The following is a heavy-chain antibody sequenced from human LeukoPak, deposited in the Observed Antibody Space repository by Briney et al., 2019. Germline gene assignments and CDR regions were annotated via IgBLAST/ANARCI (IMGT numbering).Heavy chain of an antibody. J-gene: IGHJ4*02. Sequence: PGRSLRLSCAASGFTFSSYGMHWVRQAPGKGLEWVAVIWYGGSNKYYADSVKGRFTISRDNSKNTLYLQMNSLRAEDTAVYYCARVRHGDGSLSYWGQGTLVTVSS. CDR1: GFTFSSYG. V-gene: IGHV3-33*08. CDR3: ARVRHGDGSLSY. D-gene: IGHD5-24*01. CDR2: IWYGGSNK.